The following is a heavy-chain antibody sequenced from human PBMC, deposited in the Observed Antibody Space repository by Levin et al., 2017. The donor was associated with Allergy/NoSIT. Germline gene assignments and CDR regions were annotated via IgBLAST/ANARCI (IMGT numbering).Heavy chain of an antibody. CDR3: ARQINNWFDS. Sequence: GSLRLSCTVSGGSISTSYWTWIRQPAEKGLEWIGRMYLNVGTNYNPSLKSRVTMSVDTSKNQFSLRLTSVTAADTAVYYCARQINNWFDSWGQGTLVTVSS. V-gene: IGHV4-4*07. CDR1: GGSISTSY. CDR2: MYLNVGT. J-gene: IGHJ5*01.